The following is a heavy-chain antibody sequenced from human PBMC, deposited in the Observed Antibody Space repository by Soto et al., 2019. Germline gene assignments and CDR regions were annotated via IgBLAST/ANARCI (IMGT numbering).Heavy chain of an antibody. Sequence: PSETLSLTCTVSCGSISSYYWNWLRQHPWKGLEWVGNIYYSGSTNYNPSLKSRVTISVDTSKNQFSLTLSSVTAADTAVYYCARQMESYSSSLYWFDASGQGPLVTVSS. J-gene: IGHJ5*02. D-gene: IGHD6-13*01. CDR2: IYYSGST. V-gene: IGHV4-59*01. CDR1: CGSISSYY. CDR3: ARQMESYSSSLYWFDA.